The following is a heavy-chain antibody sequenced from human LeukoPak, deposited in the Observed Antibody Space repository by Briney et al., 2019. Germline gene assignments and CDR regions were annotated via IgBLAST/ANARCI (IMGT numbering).Heavy chain of an antibody. CDR2: IWYDGSNK. D-gene: IGHD2-2*01. CDR3: ARDEDIVVVPAAPIHYGMDV. J-gene: IGHJ6*02. V-gene: IGHV3-33*01. Sequence: PGGSLRLSCAASGFTFSSYGMHWVRQAPGKGLEWVAVIWYDGSNKYYADSVKGRFTISRDNSKNTLYLQMNSLRAEDTAVYYCARDEDIVVVPAAPIHYGMDVWGQGTTVTVSS. CDR1: GFTFSSYG.